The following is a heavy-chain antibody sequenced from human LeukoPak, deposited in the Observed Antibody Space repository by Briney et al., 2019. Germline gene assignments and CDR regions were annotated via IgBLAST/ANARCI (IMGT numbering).Heavy chain of an antibody. J-gene: IGHJ4*02. CDR2: ILYDGSAR. V-gene: IGHV3-30*03. D-gene: IGHD2-8*02. CDR1: GFTFSDYG. Sequence: PGGSLRLSCAVSGFTFSDYGMHWVRQAPGKGLEWVTKILYDGSARYYAASVQGRFTISRDNSRNTLYLEMSSLRPEDTAVYYCVRPPVETGDYYGYWGQGTQVTVSS. CDR3: VRPPVETGDYYGY.